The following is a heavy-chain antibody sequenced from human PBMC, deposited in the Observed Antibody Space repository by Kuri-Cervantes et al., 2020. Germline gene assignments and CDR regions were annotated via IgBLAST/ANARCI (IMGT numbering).Heavy chain of an antibody. J-gene: IGHJ3*02. Sequence: GESLKISCAASGFTFSSYWMHWVRQAPGKGLVWVSRINSDGSSTSYADSVKGRFTISRDNAKNTLYLQMNSLRAEDTAVYYCASGIIAVAGLDAFDIWGQGTMVTVSS. V-gene: IGHV3-74*01. CDR1: GFTFSSYW. D-gene: IGHD6-19*01. CDR2: INSDGSST. CDR3: ASGIIAVAGLDAFDI.